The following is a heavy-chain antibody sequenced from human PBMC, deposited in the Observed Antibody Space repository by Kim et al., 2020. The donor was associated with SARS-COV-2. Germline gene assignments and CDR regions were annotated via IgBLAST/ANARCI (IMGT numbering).Heavy chain of an antibody. CDR2: MNPNSGNT. Sequence: ASVKVSCKASGYNFTSYDINWVRQATGQGLEWMGWMNPNSGNTGYAQKFQGRVTMTRNTSISTAYMELSSLRSEDTAVYYCASVPPVGARYYDSSGYLRPMKGVAVDIWGQGTMVTVSS. D-gene: IGHD3-22*01. V-gene: IGHV1-8*01. CDR3: ASVPPVGARYYDSSGYLRPMKGVAVDI. CDR1: GYNFTSYD. J-gene: IGHJ3*02.